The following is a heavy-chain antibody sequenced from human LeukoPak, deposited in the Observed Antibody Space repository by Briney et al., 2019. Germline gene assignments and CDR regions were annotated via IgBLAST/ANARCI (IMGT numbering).Heavy chain of an antibody. CDR1: GGSISSYY. Sequence: PSETLSLTCTVSGGSISSYYWSWIRQPAGKGLDWIGRIYISGSTNDNPSPKSRVIMSVDTSKNQFSLKLSSVTAADTAVYYCAGNYYDSSGYYYPVDYWGQGTLVTVSS. J-gene: IGHJ4*02. CDR3: AGNYYDSSGYYYPVDY. V-gene: IGHV4-4*07. D-gene: IGHD3-22*01. CDR2: IYISGST.